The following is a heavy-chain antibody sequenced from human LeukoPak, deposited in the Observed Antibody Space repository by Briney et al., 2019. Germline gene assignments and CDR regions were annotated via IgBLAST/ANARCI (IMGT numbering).Heavy chain of an antibody. Sequence: SETLSLTCSVSGGSISSGDYFWTWIRQPPGKGLEYIGYIYYSGTTYYNPSLKSRITMSVDMSANQFSLRLTSVSAADTAVYYCTRAFWIGFHFDSWGQGILVSVSS. V-gene: IGHV4-30-4*01. CDR3: TRAFWIGFHFDS. D-gene: IGHD3-3*01. J-gene: IGHJ4*02. CDR1: GGSISSGDYF. CDR2: IYYSGTT.